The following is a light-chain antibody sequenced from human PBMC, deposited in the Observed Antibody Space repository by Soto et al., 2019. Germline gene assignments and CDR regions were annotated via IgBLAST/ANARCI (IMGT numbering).Light chain of an antibody. Sequence: EIALTQSPCTLSFSPWERSTLSFMASQSVSSNLAWYQHKPGQGPRLLIYGAASRATGIPDRFSGSGSGTDFTLTISRLEPEDFAVYYCQQYGSSPGTFGGGTKVDIK. V-gene: IGKV3-20*01. CDR3: QQYGSSPGT. CDR1: QSVSSN. J-gene: IGKJ4*01. CDR2: GAA.